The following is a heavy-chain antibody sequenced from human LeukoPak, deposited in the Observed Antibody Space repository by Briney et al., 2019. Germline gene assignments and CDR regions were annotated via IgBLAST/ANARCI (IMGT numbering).Heavy chain of an antibody. CDR3: ASSKVKGYGDYVGYYY. J-gene: IGHJ4*02. CDR2: IYYSGST. D-gene: IGHD4-17*01. CDR1: GGSISSYY. V-gene: IGHV4-59*08. Sequence: SETLSLTCTVPGGSISSYYWSWIRQPPGKGLEWIGYIYYSGSTNYNPSLKSRVTISVDTPKNQFSLKLSSVTAADTAVYYCASSKVKGYGDYVGYYYWGQGALVTVSS.